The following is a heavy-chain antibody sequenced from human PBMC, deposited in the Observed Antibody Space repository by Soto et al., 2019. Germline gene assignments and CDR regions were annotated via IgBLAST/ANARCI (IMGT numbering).Heavy chain of an antibody. J-gene: IGHJ4*02. Sequence: ASVKVSCKASGYAFSFGFSWVRQAPGQGLEWMGWISASDGSTNSAQKFRGRISLTTDTSTNTAYLDLLSLTSDDTAVYFCATYYFGSGSYYRFDNWGQGTLVPVSS. V-gene: IGHV1-18*01. D-gene: IGHD3-10*01. CDR2: ISASDGST. CDR1: GYAFSFG. CDR3: ATYYFGSGSYYRFDN.